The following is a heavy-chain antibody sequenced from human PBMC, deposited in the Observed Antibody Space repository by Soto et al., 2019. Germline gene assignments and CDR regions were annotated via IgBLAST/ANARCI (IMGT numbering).Heavy chain of an antibody. CDR2: ITYVGSTK. CDR1: GFTFSSYG. CDR3: ARNSVKYNNYGMDV. Sequence: AGSLRLSCAAYGFTFSSYGMHWIRQAPGKGLEWVADITYVGSTKYYANSVKGRFTISSDNSNNTLYLQMNNMRAEDRAKYYCARNSVKYNNYGMDVWGQGTTVTVSS. V-gene: IGHV3-30*03. D-gene: IGHD2-15*01. J-gene: IGHJ6*02.